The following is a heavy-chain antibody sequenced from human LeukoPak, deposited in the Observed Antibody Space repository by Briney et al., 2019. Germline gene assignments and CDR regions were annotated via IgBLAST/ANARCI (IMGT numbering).Heavy chain of an antibody. Sequence: PGGSLRLSCAASGFTFDDFARHWVRQAPGKGLEWVSGISWNSGSTGYADSVKGRFTISRDNAKNSLYLQMNSLRAEDTALYYCAKDIRDGVQLWLIGGYAFDIWGQGTMVTVSS. V-gene: IGHV3-9*01. J-gene: IGHJ3*02. D-gene: IGHD5-18*01. CDR2: ISWNSGST. CDR1: GFTFDDFA. CDR3: AKDIRDGVQLWLIGGYAFDI.